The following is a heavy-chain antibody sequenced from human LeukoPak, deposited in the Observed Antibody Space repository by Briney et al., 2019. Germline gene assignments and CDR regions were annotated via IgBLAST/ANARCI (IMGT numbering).Heavy chain of an antibody. Sequence: PSETLSLTCAVYGGSFSGYYWSWIRQPPGKGLEWIGEINHSGSTNYNPSLKSRVTISVDTSKNQFSLKLSSVTAADTAVYYCASTYDSSGYFNWFDPWGQGTLVTVSS. CDR3: ASTYDSSGYFNWFDP. CDR2: INHSGST. CDR1: GGSFSGYY. V-gene: IGHV4-34*01. D-gene: IGHD3-22*01. J-gene: IGHJ5*02.